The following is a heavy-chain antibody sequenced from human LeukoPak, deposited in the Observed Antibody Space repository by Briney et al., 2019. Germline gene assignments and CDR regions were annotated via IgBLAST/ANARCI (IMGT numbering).Heavy chain of an antibody. CDR3: ASNHYYDSSPLDY. J-gene: IGHJ4*02. D-gene: IGHD3-22*01. CDR2: IYYSGST. Sequence: SLXXXXSGGSXXSGDYYWSWIRQPPGKGLEWIGYIYYSGSTYYNPSLKSRVTISVDTSKNQFSLKLSSVTAADTAVYYCASNHYYDSSPLDYWGQGTLVTVSS. V-gene: IGHV4-30-4*01. CDR1: GGSXXSGDYY.